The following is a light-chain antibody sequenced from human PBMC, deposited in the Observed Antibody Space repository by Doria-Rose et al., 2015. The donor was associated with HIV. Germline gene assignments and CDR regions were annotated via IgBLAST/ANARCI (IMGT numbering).Light chain of an antibody. V-gene: IGKV3-20*01. CDR3: HQYGTSWT. Sequence: TQSPGTLSSSPGERATLSCRASQSFSSTYLAWYQQKPGQAPSLLIYDGSTRATGIPDRFSASGSGTDFTPTINRLEPEDFALYCCHQYGTSWTFGQGTKVEI. CDR1: QSFSSTY. J-gene: IGKJ1*01. CDR2: DGS.